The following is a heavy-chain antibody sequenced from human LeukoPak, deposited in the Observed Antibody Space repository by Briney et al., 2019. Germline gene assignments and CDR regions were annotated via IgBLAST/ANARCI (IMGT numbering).Heavy chain of an antibody. CDR3: AREDRGGAFRVFLMDV. Sequence: GASVKVSCKASGYTFTGYYMHWVRQAPGQGLEWMGIINPSGGSTSYAQKFQGRVTMTRDMSTSTVYMELSSLRSEDTAVYYCAREDRGGAFRVFLMDVWGKGTTVTVSS. D-gene: IGHD2-21*01. CDR1: GYTFTGYY. CDR2: INPSGGST. J-gene: IGHJ6*03. V-gene: IGHV1-46*01.